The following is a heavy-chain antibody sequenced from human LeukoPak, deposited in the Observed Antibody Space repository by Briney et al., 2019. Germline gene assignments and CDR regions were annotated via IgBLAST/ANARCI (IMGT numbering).Heavy chain of an antibody. Sequence: ASVKVSCKASGYTCTSYGISWVRQAPGQWLEWMGRISAYNGNTNYAQKLQGRVTMTTDTSTSTAYMELRSLRSDDTAVYYCARDDYDILTGYYPPFDCWGQGTLVTVSS. CDR3: ARDDYDILTGYYPPFDC. V-gene: IGHV1-18*01. D-gene: IGHD3-9*01. J-gene: IGHJ4*02. CDR1: GYTCTSYG. CDR2: ISAYNGNT.